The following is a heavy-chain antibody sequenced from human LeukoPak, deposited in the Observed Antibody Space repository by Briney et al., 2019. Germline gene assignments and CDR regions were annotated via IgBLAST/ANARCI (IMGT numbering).Heavy chain of an antibody. J-gene: IGHJ4*02. CDR2: IRHTGNSI. CDR3: ARVYVRAGYGDLGFDY. CDR1: GFTFSSYE. V-gene: IGHV3-48*03. D-gene: IGHD4-17*01. Sequence: GGSLRLSCAASGFTFSSYEMNWVRQAPGKGLEWVSYIRHTGNSIYYADSVKGRFTISRDNTKNSLYLQMNSLRAEDTAVYYCARVYVRAGYGDLGFDYWGQGTLVTVSS.